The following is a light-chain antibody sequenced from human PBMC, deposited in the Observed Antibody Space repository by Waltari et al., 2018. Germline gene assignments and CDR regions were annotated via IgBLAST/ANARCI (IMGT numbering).Light chain of an antibody. CDR1: SRNVGTYNL. J-gene: IGLJ2*01. Sequence: QSALTQPASVAGSPGQSITISCTGTSRNVGTYNLVSCYQHNTGKVPKLMIYEVNKRPSGISNRFSGSKSGNTASLTISGLQAEDEGDYYCCSYAGSRIVVFGGGTKMTVL. CDR2: EVN. CDR3: CSYAGSRIVV. V-gene: IGLV2-23*02.